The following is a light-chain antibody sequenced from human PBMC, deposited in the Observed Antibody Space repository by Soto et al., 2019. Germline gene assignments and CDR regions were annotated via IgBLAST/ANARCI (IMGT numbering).Light chain of an antibody. J-gene: IGKJ1*01. Sequence: EIVLTQSPGTLSLSPGERATLSCRSSQSVSSSYLAWYQHKPGQAPRLLVYDVSSRATGIPDRFSGSGSGTDFTLTISRLEPEDFAVYYCQQYGRSPTFGQGTKVEIK. CDR3: QQYGRSPT. CDR2: DVS. CDR1: QSVSSSY. V-gene: IGKV3-20*01.